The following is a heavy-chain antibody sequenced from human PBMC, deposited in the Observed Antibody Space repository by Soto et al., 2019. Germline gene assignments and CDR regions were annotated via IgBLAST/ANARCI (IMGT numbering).Heavy chain of an antibody. CDR1: GFTFSSYG. V-gene: IGHV3-30*18. D-gene: IGHD2-8*01. Sequence: PGGSLRLSCAASGFTFSSYGMHWVRQAPGKGLEWVAVISYDGSNKYYADSVKGRFTISRDNSKNTLYLQMNSLRAEDTAVYYCAKDRPCTNGVCYMWYYGMDVWGQGTTVTVSS. CDR2: ISYDGSNK. J-gene: IGHJ6*02. CDR3: AKDRPCTNGVCYMWYYGMDV.